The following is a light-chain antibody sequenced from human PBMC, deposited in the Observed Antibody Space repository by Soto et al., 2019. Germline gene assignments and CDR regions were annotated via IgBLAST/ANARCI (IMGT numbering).Light chain of an antibody. J-gene: IGLJ1*01. V-gene: IGLV3-21*02. CDR1: HIGSKS. CDR3: QVWDISSDQYL. Sequence: SYELTQPPSVSVGPGRTARITCGGNHIGSKSVHWYQQRPGQAPVLVLYDVSNRPSGIPERFSGSNSGSTATLTISSVEAGDEADYFCQVWDISSDQYLFGTGTKVTVL. CDR2: DVS.